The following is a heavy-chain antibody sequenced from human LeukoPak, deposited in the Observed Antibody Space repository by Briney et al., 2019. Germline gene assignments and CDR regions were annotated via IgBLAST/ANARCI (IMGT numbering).Heavy chain of an antibody. V-gene: IGHV3-30-3*01. CDR3: ARDTAMVTGYFDY. CDR1: GFTFSSHA. D-gene: IGHD5-18*01. J-gene: IGHJ4*02. CDR2: ISYDGSKK. Sequence: PGGSLRLPCAASGFTFSSHAMHWVRQAPGKGLEWVAVISYDGSKKYYGDSVKGRFTISRGNSKNTLYLQMSSLRVEDTAVYFCARDTAMVTGYFDYWGQGTLVTVSS.